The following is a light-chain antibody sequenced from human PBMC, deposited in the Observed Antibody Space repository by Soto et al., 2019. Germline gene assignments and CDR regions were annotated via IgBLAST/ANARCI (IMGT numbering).Light chain of an antibody. CDR1: TSDVGAYNY. CDR3: SSYTSSRTLV. Sequence: QSALTQPASVSGSLGQSITISCTGTTSDVGAYNYVSWYQQHPGKAPQLVIYDVTNRPSGVSNRFSGSKSGNTASLTISGLQAEDEADYYCSSYTSSRTLVFGGGTKLTVL. V-gene: IGLV2-14*03. CDR2: DVT. J-gene: IGLJ3*02.